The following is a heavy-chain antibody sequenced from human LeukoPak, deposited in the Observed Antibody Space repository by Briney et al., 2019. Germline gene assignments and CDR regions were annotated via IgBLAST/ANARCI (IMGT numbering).Heavy chain of an antibody. V-gene: IGHV3-30*04. Sequence: PGGSLRLSCAASGFSFSTSAIQWVRQAPGKGLEWVAVVSYDGSKKFYADSVKGRFTISRDNSKNTLYLQMNSLRVEDTAVYYCARDAYDSSGYYFVNWGQGTLVTVSS. D-gene: IGHD3-22*01. J-gene: IGHJ4*02. CDR3: ARDAYDSSGYYFVN. CDR1: GFSFSTSA. CDR2: VSYDGSKK.